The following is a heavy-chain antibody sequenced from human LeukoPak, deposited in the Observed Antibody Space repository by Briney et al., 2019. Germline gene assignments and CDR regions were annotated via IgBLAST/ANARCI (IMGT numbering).Heavy chain of an antibody. CDR2: INPNSGGT. D-gene: IGHD5-12*01. CDR1: GYTFTGYY. J-gene: IGHJ3*02. V-gene: IGHV1-2*02. CDR3: ARDRGGSYQLLWTRGYSGYDPSDAFDI. Sequence: GASVKVSCKASGYTFTGYYMHWVRQAPGQGLEWMGWINPNSGGTNYAQKFQGGVTMTRDTSISTAYMELSRLRSDDTAVYYCARDRGGSYQLLWTRGYSGYDPSDAFDIWGQGTMVTVSS.